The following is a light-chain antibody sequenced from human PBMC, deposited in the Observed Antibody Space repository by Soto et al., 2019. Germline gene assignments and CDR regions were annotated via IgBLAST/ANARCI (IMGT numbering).Light chain of an antibody. J-gene: IGLJ1*01. Sequence: QSALTQPASVSGSPEQSITISCTGTSSYVGGYNYVSWYQQHPGKAPKLMIYDVSNRPSGISNRFSGSKSGNTASLTISGLQAENEADYYCSSYTGSSTYVFGTGKKMTVL. CDR2: DVS. CDR1: SSYVGGYNY. V-gene: IGLV2-14*01. CDR3: SSYTGSSTYV.